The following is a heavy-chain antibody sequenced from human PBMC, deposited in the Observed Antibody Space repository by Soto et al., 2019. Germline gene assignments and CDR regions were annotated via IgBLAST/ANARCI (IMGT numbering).Heavy chain of an antibody. V-gene: IGHV1-24*01. CDR3: STARWGSGYYRNWFDP. J-gene: IGHJ5*02. Sequence: GASVKVSCKVSGYTLTELCMHWVRQAPGKGLEWMGGSDPEDGETIYAQKFQGRVTMTEDTSTDTAYMELSSLRSEDTAVYYCSTARWGSGYYRNWFDPWGQGTLVTVSS. D-gene: IGHD3-3*01. CDR1: GYTLTELC. CDR2: SDPEDGET.